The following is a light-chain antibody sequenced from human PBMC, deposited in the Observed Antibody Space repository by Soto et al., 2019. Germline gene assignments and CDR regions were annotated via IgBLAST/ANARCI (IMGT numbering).Light chain of an antibody. CDR1: QNIGSL. CDR3: QQYGNSRGT. CDR2: DVS. V-gene: IGKV3-20*01. J-gene: IGKJ1*01. Sequence: EIVLTQSPDTLSVSPGERATLSCRASQNIGSLLGWYHPTPGRAPRLLISDVSNRATGIPDRFSGSGSGTDFTLTISGLEPEDVAVYYCQQYGNSRGTFGQGTKVDI.